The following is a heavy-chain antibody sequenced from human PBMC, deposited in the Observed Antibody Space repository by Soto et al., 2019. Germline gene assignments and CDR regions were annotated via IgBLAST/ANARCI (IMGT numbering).Heavy chain of an antibody. CDR2: INAGNGNT. J-gene: IGHJ4*02. CDR3: ARSIVVVTALDY. V-gene: IGHV1-3*01. Sequence: ASVKVSCKASGYTLTSYAMHWVRQAPGQRLEWMGWINAGNGNTKYSQKFQGRVAITRDTSASTAYMELSSLRSEDTAVYYCARSIVVVTALDYWGQGTLVTVSS. D-gene: IGHD2-21*02. CDR1: GYTLTSYA.